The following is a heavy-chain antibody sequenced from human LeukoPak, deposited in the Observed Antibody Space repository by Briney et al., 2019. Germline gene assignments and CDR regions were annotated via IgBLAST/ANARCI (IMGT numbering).Heavy chain of an antibody. CDR3: ANALTYYYDSSGY. CDR1: GFTFSSYA. CDR2: ISGSGGST. Sequence: QPGGSLRLSCAASGFTFSSYAMSWVRQAPGKGLEWVSAISGSGGSTYYADSVKGRFTISRDNSKNTLYLQMNSLRAEDTAVYYCANALTYYYDSSGYWGQGTLVTVSS. V-gene: IGHV3-23*01. J-gene: IGHJ4*02. D-gene: IGHD3-22*01.